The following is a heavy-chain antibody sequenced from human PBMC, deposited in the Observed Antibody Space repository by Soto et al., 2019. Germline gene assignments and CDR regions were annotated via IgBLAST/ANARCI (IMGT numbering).Heavy chain of an antibody. CDR1: GGTFSSFA. J-gene: IGHJ3*01. D-gene: IGHD2-15*01. CDR2: IIPIFVTT. Sequence: QVQVVQSGAEVKKPGSSVQVSCKAAGGTFSSFAINWVRQAPGQGLEWMGGIIPIFVTTNYAEKFQGRVTITADESTSKAYMALGSLRSEGTDVYYCERGLSSCSGGSCHDAYDVWGQGTMVTVSS. CDR3: ERGLSSCSGGSCHDAYDV. V-gene: IGHV1-69*01.